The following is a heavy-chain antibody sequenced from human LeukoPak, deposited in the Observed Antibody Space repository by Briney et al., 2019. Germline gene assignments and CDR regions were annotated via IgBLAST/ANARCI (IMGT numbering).Heavy chain of an antibody. CDR3: ARKVRGTMIVSGNFGYFDL. CDR2: IYFSGGT. Sequence: SETLSLTCTVSGGSISSYYWSWIRQPPGKGLEWIGSIYFSGGTYYNPSLESRVTISVDTSKNQFSLNLSSVTAADTAVYYCARKVRGTMIVSGNFGYFDLWGRGTLVTVSS. CDR1: GGSISSYY. J-gene: IGHJ2*01. V-gene: IGHV4-59*12. D-gene: IGHD3-22*01.